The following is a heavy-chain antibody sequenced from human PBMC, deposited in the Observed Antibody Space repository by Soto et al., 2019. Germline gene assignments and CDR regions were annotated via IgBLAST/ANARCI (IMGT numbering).Heavy chain of an antibody. CDR2: FGAYGGDP. Sequence: EVQLLESGGDLVQPGGSLRLACVVSGSTLSTQAMSWVRQAPGKGLEWVSGFGAYGGDPHYADSVRGRFTISGDNPRNTVYLQMNSLRVEDTAIYFCAKGHCSGGYCRSNFVYWGQGTLLTVS. J-gene: IGHJ4*02. CDR3: AKGHCSGGYCRSNFVY. CDR1: GSTLSTQA. V-gene: IGHV3-23*01. D-gene: IGHD2-15*01.